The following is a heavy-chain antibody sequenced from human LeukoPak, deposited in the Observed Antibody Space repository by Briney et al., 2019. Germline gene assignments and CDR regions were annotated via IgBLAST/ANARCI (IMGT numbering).Heavy chain of an antibody. CDR3: TTRDRGYCSGGSCVDY. Sequence: GGSLRLSCAASGFTFSGSAMHWVRQASGKGLEWVGRIRSKANSYATAYAASVKGRFTISRDDSKNTAYLQMNSLKTEDTAVYYCTTRDRGYCSGGSCVDYWGQGTLVTVSS. J-gene: IGHJ4*02. V-gene: IGHV3-73*01. CDR2: IRSKANSYAT. CDR1: GFTFSGSA. D-gene: IGHD2-15*01.